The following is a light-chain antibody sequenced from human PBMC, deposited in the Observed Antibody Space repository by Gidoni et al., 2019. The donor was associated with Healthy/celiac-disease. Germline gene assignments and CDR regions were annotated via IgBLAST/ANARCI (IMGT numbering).Light chain of an antibody. J-gene: IGLJ2*01. Sequence: QSVLTQPPSVSAAPGQKVTIPCSGSSSNIGNNYVSWYQQLPGTAPKLLIYENNKRPAGIPDRFSGSKSGTSATLGITGLQTGDEADYYCGTWDSSLSAPVFGGGTKLTVL. CDR3: GTWDSSLSAPV. CDR1: SSNIGNNY. CDR2: ENN. V-gene: IGLV1-51*02.